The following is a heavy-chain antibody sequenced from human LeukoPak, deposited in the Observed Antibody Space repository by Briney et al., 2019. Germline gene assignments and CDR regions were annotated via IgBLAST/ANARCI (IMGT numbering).Heavy chain of an antibody. V-gene: IGHV3-23*01. CDR1: GFTFSSYG. CDR2: ISGSGGST. CDR3: AKDRRLDLDY. Sequence: GGTLRLSCAASGFTFSSYGMIWVRQAPGKRLEWVSGISGSGGSTYVADSVKGRFTVSGDNSKNTLYLQMNSLRAEDTAVYYCAKDRRLDLDYWGQGTLVTVSS. D-gene: IGHD6-19*01. J-gene: IGHJ4*02.